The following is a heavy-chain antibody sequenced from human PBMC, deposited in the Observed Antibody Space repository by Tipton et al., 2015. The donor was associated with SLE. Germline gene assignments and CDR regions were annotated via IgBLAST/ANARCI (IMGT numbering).Heavy chain of an antibody. CDR2: IYSGGGT. Sequence: SLRLSCAASGFTVSTNYMAWVRQAPGKGLEWVSIIYSGGGTFYADSVKGRFTISRDNSKNTVYLQMNTLTGDDTAVYYCARGPGYSSGWYERYFDYWGQGTLVTVSS. J-gene: IGHJ4*02. CDR1: GFTVSTNY. CDR3: ARGPGYSSGWYERYFDY. V-gene: IGHV3-66*02. D-gene: IGHD6-19*01.